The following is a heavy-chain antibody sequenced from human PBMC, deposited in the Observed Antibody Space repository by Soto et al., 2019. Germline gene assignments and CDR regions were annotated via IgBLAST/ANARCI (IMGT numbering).Heavy chain of an antibody. CDR3: ASSVTTRLYYYYYYYMDV. CDR1: GGSISSYY. J-gene: IGHJ6*03. CDR2: IYYSGST. V-gene: IGHV4-59*01. D-gene: IGHD4-17*01. Sequence: SETLSLTCTVSGGSISSYYWSWIRQPPGKGLEWIGYIYYSGSTNYNPSLKSRVTISVDTSKNQFSLKLSSVTAADTAVYYCASSVTTRLYYYYYYYMDVWGKGTTVTVSS.